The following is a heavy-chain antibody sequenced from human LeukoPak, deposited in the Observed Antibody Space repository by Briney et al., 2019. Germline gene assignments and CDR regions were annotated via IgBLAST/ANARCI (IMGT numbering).Heavy chain of an antibody. D-gene: IGHD3-3*01. Sequence: GGSLRLSCAASGFTFSSYAMSWVRQAPRKGLEWVSAISGSGGSTYYADSVKGRFTISRDNSKNTLYLQMNSLRAEDTAVYYCAKMGVLRFLEWQYYFDYWGQGTLVTVSS. V-gene: IGHV3-23*01. CDR3: AKMGVLRFLEWQYYFDY. CDR1: GFTFSSYA. J-gene: IGHJ4*02. CDR2: ISGSGGST.